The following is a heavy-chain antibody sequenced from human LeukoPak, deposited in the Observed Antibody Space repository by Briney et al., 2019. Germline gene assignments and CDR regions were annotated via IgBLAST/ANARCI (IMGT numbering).Heavy chain of an antibody. D-gene: IGHD6-19*01. CDR1: GFTFSSYW. CDR3: ARDGVLSVAGYYYYYGMDV. V-gene: IGHV3-7*03. CDR2: IKQDGSEK. Sequence: GGSLRLSCAASGFTFSSYWMIWVRQAPGKGLEWVANIKQDGSEKYYVDSVKGRFTISRDNAKNSLYLQMNSLRAEDTAVYYCARDGVLSVAGYYYYYGMDVWGKGTTVTVSS. J-gene: IGHJ6*04.